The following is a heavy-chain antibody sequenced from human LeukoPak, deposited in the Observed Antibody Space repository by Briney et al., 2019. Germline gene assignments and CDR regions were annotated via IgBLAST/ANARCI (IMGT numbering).Heavy chain of an antibody. CDR1: GVSISSSDYY. V-gene: IGHV4-39*01. J-gene: IGHJ4*02. Sequence: PSETLSLNCTVSGVSISSSDYYWRWIRQHPGKGLEWIGFIYYSESTYYNPSRKTLATISVNSSNNQFSRKLSSVTAADTSGYCCARQEIAAAGTVYFDYWGQGNLVTVSS. CDR2: IYYSEST. CDR3: ARQEIAAAGTVYFDY. D-gene: IGHD6-13*01.